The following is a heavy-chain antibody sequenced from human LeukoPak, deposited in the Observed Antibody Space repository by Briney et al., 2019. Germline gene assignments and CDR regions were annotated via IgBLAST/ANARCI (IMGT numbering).Heavy chain of an antibody. CDR3: ARDLETDFGSGNYLGILGH. V-gene: IGHV3-7*01. Sequence: QTGGSLRLSCAASGFTFSSSWMSWVRQAPGKGLQWVANINPDGSVKLYVDSVKGRFTISRDNAKNSLYLQMNSLRAEDTAVYYCARDLETDFGSGNYLGILGHWGQGTLVTVSS. D-gene: IGHD3-10*01. CDR1: GFTFSSSW. CDR2: INPDGSVK. J-gene: IGHJ4*02.